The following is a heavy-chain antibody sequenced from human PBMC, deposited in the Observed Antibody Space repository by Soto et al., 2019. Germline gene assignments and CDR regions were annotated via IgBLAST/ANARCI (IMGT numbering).Heavy chain of an antibody. V-gene: IGHV3-23*01. D-gene: IGHD6-6*01. CDR3: AKDILPSIAARNPDAFDI. CDR2: ISGSGGST. CDR1: GFTFSSYA. Sequence: GGSLRLSCAASGFTFSSYAMSWVRQAPGKGLEWVSAISGSGGSTYYADSVKGRFTISRDNSKNTLYLQMNSLRAEDTAVYYCAKDILPSIAARNPDAFDIWGQGTMVTVSS. J-gene: IGHJ3*02.